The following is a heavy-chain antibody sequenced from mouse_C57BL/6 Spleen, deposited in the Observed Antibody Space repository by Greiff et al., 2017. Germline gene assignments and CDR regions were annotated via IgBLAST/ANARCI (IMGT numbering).Heavy chain of an antibody. D-gene: IGHD1-1*01. Sequence: EVKLEESGPGMVKPSQSLSLTCTVTGYSITSGYDWHWIRHFPGNKLEWMGYISYSGSTNYNPSLKSRISITHDTSKNHFFLKLNSVTTEDTATYYCARGGYYGSSTLFAYWGQGTLVTVSA. CDR3: ARGGYYGSSTLFAY. J-gene: IGHJ3*01. CDR1: GYSITSGYD. V-gene: IGHV3-1*01. CDR2: ISYSGST.